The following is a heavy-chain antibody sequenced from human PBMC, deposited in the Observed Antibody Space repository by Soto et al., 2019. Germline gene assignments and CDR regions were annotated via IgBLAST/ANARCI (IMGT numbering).Heavy chain of an antibody. CDR2: ISDSGST. CDR3: ARDPGPYYYGSGAFHDAFDI. J-gene: IGHJ3*02. V-gene: IGHV4-59*01. Sequence: SETLSLTCTVSGGSISSYYWSWIRQPPGKGLEWIGYISDSGSTYYNPSLKGRVTISLVTSKNQFSLKLTSMTAADTAVYYCARDPGPYYYGSGAFHDAFDIWGQGTMVTVSS. D-gene: IGHD3-10*01. CDR1: GGSISSYY.